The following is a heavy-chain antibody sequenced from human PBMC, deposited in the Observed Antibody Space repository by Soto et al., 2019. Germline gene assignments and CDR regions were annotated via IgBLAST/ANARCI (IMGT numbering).Heavy chain of an antibody. CDR2: INPNSGDT. CDR1: GYIFTDYH. J-gene: IGHJ6*02. D-gene: IGHD3-9*01. CDR3: ARDARGTRGFDEMDI. V-gene: IGHV1-2*02. Sequence: GASVKVSCKASGYIFTDYHIHWVRQAPGRGLEWMGWINPNSGDTEYAQNFQGRVTMTRDTSFNLVYMEMSGLMSDDTAVYYCARDARGTRGFDEMDIWGQGTTVTVSS.